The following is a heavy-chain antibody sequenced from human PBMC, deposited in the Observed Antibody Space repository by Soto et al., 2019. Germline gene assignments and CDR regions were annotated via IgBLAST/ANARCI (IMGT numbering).Heavy chain of an antibody. CDR1: GFTFRNHA. Sequence: QVQLVESGGGVVQPGGSLRLSCAASGFTFRNHAMHWFRQAPGKGLECLAVIAHDGSNAFYRDSVKGRFTVSRDNSKNTLDFYMNSLRSEDTGVYYCARGDREDILVVVGARPGEYGTDIWGQGTTVIVSS. J-gene: IGHJ6*02. CDR3: ARGDREDILVVVGARPGEYGTDI. CDR2: IAHDGSNA. D-gene: IGHD2-15*01. V-gene: IGHV3-30*14.